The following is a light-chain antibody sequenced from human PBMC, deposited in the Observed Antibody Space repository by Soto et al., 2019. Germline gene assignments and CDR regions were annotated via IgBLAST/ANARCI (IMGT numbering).Light chain of an antibody. CDR1: QIFGTTY. Sequence: EIVLTQSPGPLSLSPGERATLSCRAVQIFGTTYLAWSQQKLGPAPRLLFFDASTRATGIPDRFSGSGPGTDFTLTINGLEPEDFSVCYCQQYCDSSLTFGQGTRLEIK. CDR2: DAS. V-gene: IGKV3-20*01. J-gene: IGKJ5*01. CDR3: QQYCDSSLT.